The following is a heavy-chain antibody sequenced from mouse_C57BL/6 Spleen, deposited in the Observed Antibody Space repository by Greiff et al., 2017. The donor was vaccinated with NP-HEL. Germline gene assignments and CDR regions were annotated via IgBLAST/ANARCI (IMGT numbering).Heavy chain of an antibody. CDR2: IYPGSGNT. V-gene: IGHV1-76*01. Sequence: VKLMESGAELVRPGASVKLSCKASGYTFTDYYINWVKQRPGQGLERIARIYPGSGNTYYNEKFKGKATLTAEKSSSTAYMQLSSLTSEDSAVYFCAREVYYGSSPGWFAYWGQGTLVTVSA. J-gene: IGHJ3*01. D-gene: IGHD1-1*01. CDR3: AREVYYGSSPGWFAY. CDR1: GYTFTDYY.